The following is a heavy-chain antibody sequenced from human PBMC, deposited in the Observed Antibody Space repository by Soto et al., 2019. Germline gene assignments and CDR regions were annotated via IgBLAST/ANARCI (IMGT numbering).Heavy chain of an antibody. Sequence: EVQLVESGGGLIQPGGSLRLSCAVSGFSISRNYMNWVRQAPGKGLEWVSVVHSGGDTYYADSVKGRFTVSSDNSKKTVYLQMNSLRAEDTAVYDCARDLCGGAFPDYWGQGTLVTVSS. D-gene: IGHD3-10*01. V-gene: IGHV3-53*01. CDR3: ARDLCGGAFPDY. CDR1: GFSISRNY. J-gene: IGHJ4*02. CDR2: VHSGGDT.